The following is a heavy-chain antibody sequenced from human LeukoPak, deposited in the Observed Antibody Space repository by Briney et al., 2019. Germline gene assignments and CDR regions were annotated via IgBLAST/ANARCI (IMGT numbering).Heavy chain of an antibody. CDR3: ARDMTSDGDY. V-gene: IGHV3-48*01. D-gene: IGHD3-16*01. CDR2: ISRSSSNI. J-gene: IGHJ4*02. CDR1: GFTFSTYS. Sequence: GGSLRLACAASGFTFSTYSMDWVRQAPGKGLEWVSYISRSSSNINYADSVKCRYTIARDNAKNSLYLQINCLRVEDRAVYYCARDMTSDGDYWGQGTLVTVSS.